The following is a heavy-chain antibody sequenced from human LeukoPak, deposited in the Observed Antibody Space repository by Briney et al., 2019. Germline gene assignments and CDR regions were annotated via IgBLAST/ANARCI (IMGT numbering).Heavy chain of an antibody. Sequence: PSETLSLTCTVSGGSISNYYWSWIRQPAGKGLEWIGRFYTSGSTIYNPSLKSRVTMSVDTSKNQLSLKLTSVTAADTAVYYCARQGYCGGTTCYSSWFDPWGQGTLVTVSS. J-gene: IGHJ5*02. CDR1: GGSISNYY. CDR3: ARQGYCGGTTCYSSWFDP. CDR2: FYTSGST. D-gene: IGHD2-15*01. V-gene: IGHV4-4*07.